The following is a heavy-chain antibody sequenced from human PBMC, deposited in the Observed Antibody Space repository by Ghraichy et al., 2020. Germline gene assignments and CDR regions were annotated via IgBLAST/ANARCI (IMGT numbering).Heavy chain of an antibody. CDR1: GYTFTSYG. CDR3: ARDTIFGVVIPSPYGMDV. J-gene: IGHJ6*02. V-gene: IGHV1-18*04. D-gene: IGHD3-3*01. CDR2: ISAYNGNT. Sequence: ASVKVSCKASGYTFTSYGISWVRQAPGQGLEWMGWISAYNGNTNYAQKLQGRVTMTTDTSTSTAYMELRSLRSDDTAVYYCARDTIFGVVIPSPYGMDVWGQGTTVTVSS.